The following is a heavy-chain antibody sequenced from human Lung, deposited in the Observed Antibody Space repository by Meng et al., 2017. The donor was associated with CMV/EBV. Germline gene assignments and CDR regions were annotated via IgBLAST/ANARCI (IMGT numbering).Heavy chain of an antibody. V-gene: IGHV4-59*01. D-gene: IGHD3-3*01. CDR2: IYYSGST. J-gene: IGHJ6*02. CDR3: ARSDFWSGYGMAV. Sequence: SETLSLXXTVSGGSISSYYWSWIRQPPGKGLEWIGYIYYSGSTNYNPSLKSRVTISVDTSKNQFSLKLSSVTAADTAVYYCARSDFWSGYGMAVWGQGTRVTVSS. CDR1: GGSISSYY.